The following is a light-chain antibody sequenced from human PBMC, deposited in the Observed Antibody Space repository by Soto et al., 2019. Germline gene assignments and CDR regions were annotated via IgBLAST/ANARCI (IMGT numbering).Light chain of an antibody. CDR1: QSVSSSY. J-gene: IGKJ4*01. V-gene: IGKV3-20*01. Sequence: ELVLTQSPGTLSLSPGDSATLSCRASQSVSSSYLAWYQQKPGQAPRLLIYGAYSRATGIPDRFSGSGSGTDFTLTISRLEPEDFAVYYCQQYGSSPPLTCGGGTKVDIK. CDR3: QQYGSSPPLT. CDR2: GAY.